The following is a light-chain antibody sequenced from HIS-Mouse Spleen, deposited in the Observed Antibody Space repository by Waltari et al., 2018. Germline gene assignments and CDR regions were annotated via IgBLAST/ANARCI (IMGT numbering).Light chain of an antibody. CDR1: QSLVHXDGNTY. V-gene: IGKV2-24*01. CDR2: KIS. J-gene: IGKJ3*01. Sequence: DIVMTQTXLSSPVTLGXPASISCXXXQSLVHXDGNTYLSWLQQXPGQPPRLLIYKISNRFXGVPDRFXGSXXXTDFTLKISRVEAEDVGVYXCMQATQFXXTXGPGTKVDIK. CDR3: MQATQFXXT.